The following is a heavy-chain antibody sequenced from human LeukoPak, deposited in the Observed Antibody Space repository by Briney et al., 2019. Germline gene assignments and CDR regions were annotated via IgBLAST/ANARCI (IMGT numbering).Heavy chain of an antibody. Sequence: PSETLSLTCAVYGESFRGYYWGWIRQPPGKGLEWIASIYHSGSTYYNPSLKSRVTISVDTSKNQFSLKLSSVTAADTAVYYCARARIAVTGTGVNLDWFDPWGQGTLVTVSS. J-gene: IGHJ5*02. V-gene: IGHV4-38-2*01. CDR1: GESFRGYY. D-gene: IGHD6-19*01. CDR2: IYHSGST. CDR3: ARARIAVTGTGVNLDWFDP.